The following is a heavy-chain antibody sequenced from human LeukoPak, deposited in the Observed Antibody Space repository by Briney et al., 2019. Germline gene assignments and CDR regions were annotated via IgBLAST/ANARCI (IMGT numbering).Heavy chain of an antibody. CDR2: IYYSGST. CDR3: ARLAKGYCSGGSCYRKPDAFDI. Sequence: SETLSLTCTVSGGSISSYYWSWIRQPPGKGLEWIGYIYYSGSTNYNPSLKSRVTISVDTSKHQFALKLSSVTAADTAVYYCARLAKGYCSGGSCYRKPDAFDIWGQGTMVTVSS. D-gene: IGHD2-15*01. V-gene: IGHV4-59*01. CDR1: GGSISSYY. J-gene: IGHJ3*02.